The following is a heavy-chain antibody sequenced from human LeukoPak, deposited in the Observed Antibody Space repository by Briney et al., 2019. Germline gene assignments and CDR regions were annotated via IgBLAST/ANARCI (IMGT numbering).Heavy chain of an antibody. CDR2: INPNSGGT. J-gene: IGHJ3*02. Sequence: ASVKVSCKASGYTFTGYYMHWVRQAPGQGLEWMGWINPNSGGTNYAQKFQGRVTMTRNTSISTAYMELSSLRSEDTAVYYCARVYYDILTGYNAFDIWGQGTMVTVSS. D-gene: IGHD3-9*01. CDR3: ARVYYDILTGYNAFDI. V-gene: IGHV1-2*02. CDR1: GYTFTGYY.